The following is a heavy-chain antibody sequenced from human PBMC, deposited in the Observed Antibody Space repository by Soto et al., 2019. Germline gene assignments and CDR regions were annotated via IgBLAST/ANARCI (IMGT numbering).Heavy chain of an antibody. CDR1: GSAIGGYY. Sequence: SGTLSLTCSPSGSAIGGYYWSWIRQPPGKALEWIGYVSYSGSTDYHPSLKSRVSISIDTSKNQFSLKMISVTAADTAVYYCARHGSDSGWFFLDTWGQGALVTVS. D-gene: IGHD6-19*01. V-gene: IGHV4-59*08. CDR2: VSYSGST. CDR3: ARHGSDSGWFFLDT. J-gene: IGHJ5*02.